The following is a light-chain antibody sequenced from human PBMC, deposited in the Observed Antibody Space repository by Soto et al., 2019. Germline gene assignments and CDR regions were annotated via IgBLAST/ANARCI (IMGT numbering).Light chain of an antibody. Sequence: PGERATLSCRASQSVSSNLAWYQQKPGQAPRLLIYGASTRATGIPARFSGSGSGTEFTLTISSLQSEDFAVYYCQQYNNWPQTFGQGTKVEIK. CDR2: GAS. J-gene: IGKJ1*01. CDR1: QSVSSN. V-gene: IGKV3-15*01. CDR3: QQYNNWPQT.